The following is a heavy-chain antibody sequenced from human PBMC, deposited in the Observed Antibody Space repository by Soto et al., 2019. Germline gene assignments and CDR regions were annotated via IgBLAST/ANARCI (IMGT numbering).Heavy chain of an antibody. Sequence: PGGSLRLSCAASGFTFSSYAMSWVRQAPGKGLEWVSAISGSGGSTYYADSVKGRFTISRDNSKNTLYLQMNSLRAEDTAVYYCAMVLGYCSGGSCPHWGQGTLVTVSS. D-gene: IGHD2-15*01. CDR2: ISGSGGST. CDR1: GFTFSSYA. CDR3: AMVLGYCSGGSCPH. J-gene: IGHJ1*01. V-gene: IGHV3-23*01.